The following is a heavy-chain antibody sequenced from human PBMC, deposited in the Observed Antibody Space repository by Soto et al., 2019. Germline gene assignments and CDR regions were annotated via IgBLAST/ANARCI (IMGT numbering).Heavy chain of an antibody. CDR2: ISSRSDI. CDR1: GFTFSTYS. J-gene: IGHJ6*02. CDR3: AREYTAWPLAYGLDV. Sequence: PGGSLRLSCIGSGFTFSTYSINWVRQAPGKGLEWVSSISSRSDIYYADSVKGRFTISRDNAKNSVSLQMNSLRAEDTAVYYCAREYTAWPLAYGLDVWGQGTTVTVSS. D-gene: IGHD2-2*02. V-gene: IGHV3-21*01.